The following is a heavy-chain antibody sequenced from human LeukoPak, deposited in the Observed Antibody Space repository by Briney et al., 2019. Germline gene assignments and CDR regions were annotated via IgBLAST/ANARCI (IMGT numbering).Heavy chain of an antibody. J-gene: IGHJ4*02. CDR1: GASISSTTYY. V-gene: IGHV4-39*01. D-gene: IGHD2-21*02. CDR3: ARSQGDFTATERSIHN. Sequence: SETRSLTGIVSGASISSTTYYWGWIRQPPGKGLEWIGSIYYDGKTFYNPYLKSRLAISADWSKNKFSMELNSVTAADTAVYFCARSQGDFTATERSIHNWGQGTLVTVSS. CDR2: IYYDGKT.